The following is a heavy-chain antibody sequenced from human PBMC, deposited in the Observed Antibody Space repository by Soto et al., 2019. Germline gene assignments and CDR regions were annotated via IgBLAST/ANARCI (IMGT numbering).Heavy chain of an antibody. Sequence: EVQLVESGGGVVQPGGSLRLSCAASGFTFSDHWMHWVRQVPGKGLVWVARINSDGSTTTYADSVKGRFTISRANARNTLYLQMDRLRAGDTALYYCARGYSSGPNYWGQGTLVTVS. V-gene: IGHV3-74*01. D-gene: IGHD6-19*01. CDR3: ARGYSSGPNY. CDR1: GFTFSDHW. CDR2: INSDGSTT. J-gene: IGHJ4*02.